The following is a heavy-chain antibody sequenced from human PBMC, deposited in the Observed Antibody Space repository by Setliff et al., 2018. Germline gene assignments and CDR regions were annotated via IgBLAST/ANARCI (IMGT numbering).Heavy chain of an antibody. CDR3: ARVTGFSYMDV. J-gene: IGHJ6*03. V-gene: IGHV4-61*02. D-gene: IGHD3-3*01. CDR2: IYTDGST. Sequence: TLSLTCTVSGDSISRAKYYWSWIRQSAGKGLECIGRIYTDGSTKYNPSLNSRVTLSIDTSKNQFSLRLSSVTAADTAVSFCARVTGFSYMDVWGKGTTVTVSS. CDR1: GDSISRAKYY.